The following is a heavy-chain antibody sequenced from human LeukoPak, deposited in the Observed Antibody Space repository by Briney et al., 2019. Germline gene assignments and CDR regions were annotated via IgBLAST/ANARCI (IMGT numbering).Heavy chain of an antibody. D-gene: IGHD2-2*01. Sequence: PSETLSLTCTVSGGSISSGDYYWSWIRQPPGKGLEWIGYIYYSGSTYYNPSLKSRVTISVDTSKNQFSLKLSSVTAADTAVYYCARYCSSTSCYLSVDCYWGQGTLVTVSS. CDR3: ARYCSSTSCYLSVDCY. V-gene: IGHV4-30-4*01. CDR2: IYYSGST. CDR1: GGSISSGDYY. J-gene: IGHJ4*02.